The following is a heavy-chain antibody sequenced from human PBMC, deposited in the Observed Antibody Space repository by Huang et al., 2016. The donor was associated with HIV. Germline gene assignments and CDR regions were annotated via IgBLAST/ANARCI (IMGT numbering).Heavy chain of an antibody. V-gene: IGHV1-24*01. D-gene: IGHD2-21*01. J-gene: IGHJ3*02. Sequence: QVQLVQSGAEVKKPGASVKVSCKVSGYTLTELSLHWVRQAPGKGLEWRGGFAPEHGETIYAQNFQGRVTMTEDTSTDTAYMELHSLRPEDTAVYYCAAGYDTYYDIWGQGTMVIASS. CDR2: FAPEHGET. CDR1: GYTLTELS. CDR3: AAGYDTYYDI.